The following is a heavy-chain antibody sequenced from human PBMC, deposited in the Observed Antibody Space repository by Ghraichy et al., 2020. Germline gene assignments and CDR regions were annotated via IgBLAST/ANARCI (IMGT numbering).Heavy chain of an antibody. Sequence: SQTLSLTCTVSGVSISSSRYYWGWIRQPPGKGLEWIGSIYYSGSTYYNPSLKSRVTISVDTSKNQFSLKLSSVTAADTAVYYCARLSCSSASCYAVYCCDLDVWGQGTTVTVSS. J-gene: IGHJ6*02. D-gene: IGHD2-2*01. CDR3: ARLSCSSASCYAVYCCDLDV. CDR2: IYYSGST. V-gene: IGHV4-39*01. CDR1: GVSISSSRYY.